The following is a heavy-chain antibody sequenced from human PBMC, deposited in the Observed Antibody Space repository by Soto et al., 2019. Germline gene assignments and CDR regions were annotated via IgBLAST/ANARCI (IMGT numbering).Heavy chain of an antibody. J-gene: IGHJ6*02. CDR3: TRHQEGRSMVFYGMDV. D-gene: IGHD3-10*01. V-gene: IGHV3-73*01. CDR2: IRSKSNNFAT. Sequence: GGSLRLSCAASGFTLSGSDIHWVRQASGKGLEWVGRIRSKSNNFATSYAESVRGRFTITRDDSDNTASLQMSSLKTEDTAIYYCTRHQEGRSMVFYGMDVWGQGTTVTVSS. CDR1: GFTLSGSD.